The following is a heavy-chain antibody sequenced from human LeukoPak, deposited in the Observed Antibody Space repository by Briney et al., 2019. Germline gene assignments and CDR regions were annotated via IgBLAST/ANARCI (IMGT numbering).Heavy chain of an antibody. CDR2: INHSGST. Sequence: SETLSLTCAVYGGSFSGYYWSWIRQPPGKGLEWIGEINHSGSTNYNPSLKSRVTISVDTSKNQFSLKLSSVTAADAAVYYCARDEYCSGGSCYSGGGFDYWGQGTLVTVSS. CDR1: GGSFSGYY. V-gene: IGHV4-34*01. D-gene: IGHD2-15*01. J-gene: IGHJ4*02. CDR3: ARDEYCSGGSCYSGGGFDY.